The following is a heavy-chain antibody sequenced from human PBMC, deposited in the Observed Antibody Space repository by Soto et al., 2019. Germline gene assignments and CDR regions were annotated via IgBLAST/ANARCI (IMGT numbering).Heavy chain of an antibody. V-gene: IGHV3-74*01. CDR2: INADGTTT. CDR1: GFTFSTYW. Sequence: EVHLVESGGGLVQPGGSLRLSCAASGFTFSTYWMHWVRQAPGKGLVWVSRINADGTTTTYADSVKGRFTISRDNAKNTLYLQMNSLRVEDTAVYFCATVATHSYNWVVPWGQGTLVTIYS. CDR3: ATVATHSYNWVVP. J-gene: IGHJ5*02. D-gene: IGHD3-3*02.